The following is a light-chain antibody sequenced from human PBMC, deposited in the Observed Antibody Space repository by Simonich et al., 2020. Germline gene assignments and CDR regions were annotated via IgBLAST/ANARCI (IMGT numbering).Light chain of an antibody. J-gene: IGKJ4*01. CDR2: YAS. CDR3: QQRSNWPLT. CDR1: QSVSSY. Sequence: EIVLTQSPATLSLSPGTRATLSCRASQSVSSYLAWYQQKTGQAPRLLIYYASNRATGIPARFSGSGSGTDFTLTISSLEPEDFAVYYCQQRSNWPLTFGGGTKVEIK. V-gene: IGKV3-11*01.